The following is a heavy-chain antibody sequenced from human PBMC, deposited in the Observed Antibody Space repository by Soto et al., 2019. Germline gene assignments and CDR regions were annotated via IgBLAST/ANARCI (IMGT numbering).Heavy chain of an antibody. Sequence: QVQLQESGPGLVKPSGTLSLTCAVSGDSISNSRWWTWVRQPPGKGLEWIGDIFHSGDTNYNPSRKSRHFISVDKSQNQFSLKLSSVTAADPAVYSCAYSTGWYRHDVWGQGTLVTVSS. V-gene: IGHV4-4*02. J-gene: IGHJ3*01. CDR1: GDSISNSRW. CDR2: IFHSGDT. D-gene: IGHD6-19*01. CDR3: AYSTGWYRHDV.